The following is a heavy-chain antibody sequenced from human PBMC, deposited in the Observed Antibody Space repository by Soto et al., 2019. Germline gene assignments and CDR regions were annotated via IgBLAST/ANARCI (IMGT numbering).Heavy chain of an antibody. CDR3: AHRRSRVGIAARPFDY. CDR1: GFSLSTSGVG. Sequence: QITLKESGPPLVNPTQTLTLTCTFSGFSLSTSGVGVGWIRQPPGKALEWLALIYWNDDKRYSPSLKSRLTITKDTSKNQVVLTMTNMDPVDTATYYCAHRRSRVGIAARPFDYWGQGTLVTVSS. D-gene: IGHD6-6*01. CDR2: IYWNDDK. J-gene: IGHJ4*02. V-gene: IGHV2-5*01.